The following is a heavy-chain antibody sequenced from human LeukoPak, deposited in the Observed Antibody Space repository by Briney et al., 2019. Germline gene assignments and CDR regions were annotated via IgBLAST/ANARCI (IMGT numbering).Heavy chain of an antibody. CDR1: GFTFSDYY. Sequence: GGSLRLSCAASGFTFSDYYMSWIRQAPGKGLEWVSYISSSGSTIYYADSVKGRFTISRDNAKNSLYLQMDSLRAEDTAVYYCARDPHVAVAGTNDYWGQGTLVTVSS. CDR2: ISSSGSTI. D-gene: IGHD6-19*01. J-gene: IGHJ4*02. CDR3: ARDPHVAVAGTNDY. V-gene: IGHV3-11*01.